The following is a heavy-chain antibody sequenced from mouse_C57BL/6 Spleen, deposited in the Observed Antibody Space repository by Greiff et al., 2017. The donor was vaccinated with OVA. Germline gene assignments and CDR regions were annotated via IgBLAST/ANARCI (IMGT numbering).Heavy chain of an antibody. CDR1: GYAFSSSW. V-gene: IGHV1-82*01. CDR3: ARYYYGNYFDY. D-gene: IGHD2-1*01. CDR2: IYPGDGDT. Sequence: QVQLQQSGPELVKPGASVKISCKASGYAFSSSWMNWVKQRPGKGLEWIGRIYPGDGDTNYNGKFKGKATLTADKSPSTAYMQLSSLTSEDSAVYFCARYYYGNYFDYWGQGTTLTVSS. J-gene: IGHJ2*01.